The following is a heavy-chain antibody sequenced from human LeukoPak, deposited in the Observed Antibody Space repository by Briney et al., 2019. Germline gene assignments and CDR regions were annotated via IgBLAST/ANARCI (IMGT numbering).Heavy chain of an antibody. V-gene: IGHV3-21*01. CDR3: ARDPAALYYDFWSGYYNYYYMDV. J-gene: IGHJ6*03. D-gene: IGHD3-3*01. CDR2: ISSSSSYI. Sequence: PGGSLRLSCAASGFPFSGHEMNWVRQAPGKGLEWVSSISSSSSYIYYADSVKGRFTISRDNAKNSLYLQMNSLRAEDTAVYYCARDPAALYYDFWSGYYNYYYMDVWGKGTTVTVSS. CDR1: GFPFSGHE.